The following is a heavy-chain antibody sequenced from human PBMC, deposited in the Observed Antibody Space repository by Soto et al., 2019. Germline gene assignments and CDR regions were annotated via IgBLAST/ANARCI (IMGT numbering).Heavy chain of an antibody. D-gene: IGHD5-12*01. CDR1: GFTFSSYS. CDR2: ISSSSSYI. CDR3: AREEMATPTRDY. J-gene: IGHJ4*02. V-gene: IGHV3-21*01. Sequence: EVQLVESGGGLVKPGGSLRLSCAASGFTFSSYSMNWVRQAPGKGLEWVSSISSSSSYIYYADSVKGRFTISRDNAKNALYLQMNSLRAEDTAVYYCAREEMATPTRDYWGQGTLVTVSS.